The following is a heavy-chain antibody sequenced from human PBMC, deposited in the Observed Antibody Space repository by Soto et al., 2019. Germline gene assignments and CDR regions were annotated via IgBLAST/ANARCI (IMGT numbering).Heavy chain of an antibody. V-gene: IGHV4-61*01. CDR2: IYYSGST. J-gene: IGHJ5*02. CDR3: ARARKQWRPGVHRFDP. Sequence: QVQLQESGPGLVKPSETLSLTCTVSGGSVSSGSYYWSWIRQPPGKGLEWIGYIYYSGSTNYNPPINGRVTISVDTSKNQFSLRLSSVSAADTAVYYCARARKQWRPGVHRFDPWVQGTLVTVSS. CDR1: GGSVSSGSYY. D-gene: IGHD6-19*01.